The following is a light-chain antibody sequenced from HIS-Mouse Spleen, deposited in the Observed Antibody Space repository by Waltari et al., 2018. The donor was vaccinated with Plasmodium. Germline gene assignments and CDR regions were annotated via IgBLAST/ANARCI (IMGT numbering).Light chain of an antibody. Sequence: EIVLTQSPATLSLSPGERATLSCRASPRVSSYLAWYQQKPGQAPRLLIYDASNRATGIPARFSGSGSGTDFTRTISSLEPEDFAVYYCQQRSNWPLTFGGGTKVEIK. CDR1: PRVSSY. CDR2: DAS. J-gene: IGKJ4*01. CDR3: QQRSNWPLT. V-gene: IGKV3-11*01.